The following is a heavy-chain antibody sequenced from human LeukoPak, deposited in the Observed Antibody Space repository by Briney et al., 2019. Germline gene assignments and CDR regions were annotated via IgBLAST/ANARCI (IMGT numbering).Heavy chain of an antibody. CDR3: ARVVVDTAMADDY. CDR2: INPNSGGT. D-gene: IGHD5-18*01. J-gene: IGHJ4*02. CDR1: GYTFTGYY. V-gene: IGHV1-2*02. Sequence: ASVKVSCKASGYTFTGYYMHWVRQAPGQGLEWMGWINPNSGGTNYAQKFQGRVTMTRDTSISTAYMELSRLRSDDTAVYYCARVVVDTAMADDYWGQGTPVTVSS.